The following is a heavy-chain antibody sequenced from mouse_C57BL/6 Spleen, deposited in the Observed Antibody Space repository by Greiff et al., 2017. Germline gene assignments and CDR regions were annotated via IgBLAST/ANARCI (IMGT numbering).Heavy chain of an antibody. J-gene: IGHJ4*01. D-gene: IGHD2-1*01. CDR2: INPNNGGT. CDR1: GYTFTDYY. CDR3: ARWGNYGESAMDY. Sequence: VQLKQSGPELVKPGASVKISCKASGYTFTDYYMNWVKQSHGKSLEWIGDINPNNGGTSYNQKFKGKATLTVDKSSSTAYMELRSLTSEDSAVYYCARWGNYGESAMDYWGQGTSVTVS. V-gene: IGHV1-26*01.